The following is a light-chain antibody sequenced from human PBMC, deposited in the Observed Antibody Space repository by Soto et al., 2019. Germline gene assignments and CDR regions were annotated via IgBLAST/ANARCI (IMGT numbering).Light chain of an antibody. CDR1: QTVNSDY. J-gene: IGKJ1*01. CDR3: HQFGYSPRT. CDR2: ATS. V-gene: IGKV3-20*01. Sequence: DIVLTQSPGTLSLSPGETATVSCRASQTVNSDYLAWFQQRPGQAPRLLIFATSRRATDIPDRCSGSGSGTDFTLAIRRLEPEDFAVYYCHQFGYSPRTFGQGTKVDIK.